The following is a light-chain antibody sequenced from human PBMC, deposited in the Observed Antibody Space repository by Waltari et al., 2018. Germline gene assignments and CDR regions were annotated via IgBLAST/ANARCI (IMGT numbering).Light chain of an antibody. CDR2: HTS. J-gene: IGKJ1*01. V-gene: IGKV3-20*01. Sequence: EIVLTQSPGTLSLSPGERATLSCRASQGVGKYLAWYQQRPGQAPRLLRYHTSIRATGIPDRCSGSGYGTDVSLTISRLEPEDFAVYYCQKYDFLPATFGQGTTVEIK. CDR1: QGVGKY. CDR3: QKYDFLPAT.